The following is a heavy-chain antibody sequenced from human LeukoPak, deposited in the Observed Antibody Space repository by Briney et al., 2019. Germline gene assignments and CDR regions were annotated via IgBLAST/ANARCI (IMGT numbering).Heavy chain of an antibody. CDR2: ISDSGGRT. V-gene: IGHV3-23*01. CDR1: GITLSNYG. J-gene: IGHJ4*02. D-gene: IGHD3-22*01. Sequence: GSLRLSCAVSGITLSNYGMSWVRQAPGKGLEWVAGISDSGGRTNYADSVKGRFTISRDNPKNTQYLQMNSLRAEDTGVYFCAKRGVVIRVILVGFHKEAYYFDSWGQGALVTVSS. CDR3: AKRGVVIRVILVGFHKEAYYFDS.